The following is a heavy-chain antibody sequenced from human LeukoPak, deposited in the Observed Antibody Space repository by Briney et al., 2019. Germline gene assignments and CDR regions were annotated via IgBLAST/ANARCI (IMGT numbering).Heavy chain of an antibody. CDR1: GESFSGYY. J-gene: IGHJ4*02. CDR3: ARMGGPNYPRYGCSGGSCYSALDY. V-gene: IGHV4-34*01. Sequence: SETLSLTCRVDGESFSGYYWIWIRQPPGKGLEWIGEINHSGSTNYNPSLKSRVTLSVDTSKSQFSLKLSSVTAADTAVYYCARMGGPNYPRYGCSGGSCYSALDYWGQGTLVTVSS. D-gene: IGHD2-15*01. CDR2: INHSGST.